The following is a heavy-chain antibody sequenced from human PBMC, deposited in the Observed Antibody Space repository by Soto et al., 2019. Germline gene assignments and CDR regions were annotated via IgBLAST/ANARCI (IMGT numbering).Heavy chain of an antibody. V-gene: IGHV4-34*02. CDR3: ARRVYNDVLTAWHFDY. CDR1: GGSFNGYY. D-gene: IGHD3-9*01. CDR2: ILHSGNT. J-gene: IGHJ4*01. Sequence: QVQLQQWGTELLKPSETLSLTCAVYGGSFNGYYWSWIRQSPEKGLEWIGEILHSGNTNYNSSLKSRVTISTDTSKNQFSLKLTSVTAADTAVYYCARRVYNDVLTAWHFDYWGNGILVTVSS.